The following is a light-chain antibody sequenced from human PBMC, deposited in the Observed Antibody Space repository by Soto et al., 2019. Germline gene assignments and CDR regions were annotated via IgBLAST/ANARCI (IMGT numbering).Light chain of an antibody. CDR1: HDISNY. Sequence: DIQMTQSPSSLSASVGDRVTITCQASHDISNYLNWYQQKPGQDPKLLIYDAANLETGVPSRFSGSGSGTDFTFTIRSLQPQDFATYYCQQYDNLLFTFGPGTKVDVK. V-gene: IGKV1-33*01. CDR2: DAA. CDR3: QQYDNLLFT. J-gene: IGKJ3*01.